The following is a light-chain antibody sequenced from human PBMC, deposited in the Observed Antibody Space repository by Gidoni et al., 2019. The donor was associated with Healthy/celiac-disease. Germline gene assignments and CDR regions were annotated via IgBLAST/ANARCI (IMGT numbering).Light chain of an antibody. Sequence: QSALTQPASVSVSPGQSITISCTGTGRDVGGDNYVSWSKQHPGKAPKLMIYEVSNRPSGVSNRFSCSKSGNTVSLTISVLQAEDEADYYCSSYTSSSTPWVFGGGTKLTVL. J-gene: IGLJ3*02. CDR3: SSYTSSSTPWV. V-gene: IGLV2-14*01. CDR1: GRDVGGDNY. CDR2: EVS.